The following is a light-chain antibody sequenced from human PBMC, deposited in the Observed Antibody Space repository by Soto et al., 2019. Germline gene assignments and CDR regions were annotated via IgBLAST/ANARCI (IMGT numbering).Light chain of an antibody. Sequence: DSMMTHSPSAMSASVGDRITITFRASQDIRNYLAWFQQRPGNVPKRLIFSASSLQSGVPSRFSGSGSGTEFTLTISSLQPEDLATYYCLQSYTYPWTFGQGTKV. V-gene: IGKV1-17*03. J-gene: IGKJ1*01. CDR1: QDIRNY. CDR3: LQSYTYPWT. CDR2: SAS.